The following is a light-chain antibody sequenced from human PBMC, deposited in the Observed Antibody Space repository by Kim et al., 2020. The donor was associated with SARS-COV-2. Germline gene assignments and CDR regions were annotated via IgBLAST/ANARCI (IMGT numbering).Light chain of an antibody. J-gene: IGKJ1*01. Sequence: DIQMTQSPSSLSASVGDRVTITCRASQGISTSLAWYQQKPGKVPKVLIYSASALQSGVPSRFSGSGSGKDFTLTISSLQPEDVATYYCQKYDAAPWTFGHGTKVDIK. CDR3: QKYDAAPWT. CDR1: QGISTS. CDR2: SAS. V-gene: IGKV1-27*01.